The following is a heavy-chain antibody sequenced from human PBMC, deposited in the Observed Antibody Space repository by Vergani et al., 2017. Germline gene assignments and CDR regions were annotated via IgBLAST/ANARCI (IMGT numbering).Heavy chain of an antibody. CDR1: GFTFSSYG. J-gene: IGHJ6*02. CDR3: ARILGYCSSTSCYSTPLYYYYGMDV. Sequence: QVQLVESGGGVVQPGGSLRLSCAASGFTFSSYGMHWVRQAPGKGLEWVAFIRYDGSNKYYADSVKGRFTISRDNSKNTLYLQMNSLRAEDTAVYYCARILGYCSSTSCYSTPLYYYYGMDVWGQGTTVTVSS. V-gene: IGHV3-30*02. CDR2: IRYDGSNK. D-gene: IGHD2-2*01.